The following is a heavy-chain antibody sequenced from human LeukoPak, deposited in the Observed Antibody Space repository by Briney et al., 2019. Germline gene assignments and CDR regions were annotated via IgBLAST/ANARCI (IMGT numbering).Heavy chain of an antibody. V-gene: IGHV3-9*01. CDR3: AKDIRSYYYYGMDV. CDR1: GFTFDDYA. J-gene: IGHJ6*02. CDR2: ISWNSGSI. Sequence: GRSLRLSCAASGFTFDDYAMHWVRQAPGKGLEWVSGISWNSGSIGYADSVKGRFTISRDNAKNSLYLQMNSLRAEDTALYYCAKDIRSYYYYGMDVWGQGTTVTVSS.